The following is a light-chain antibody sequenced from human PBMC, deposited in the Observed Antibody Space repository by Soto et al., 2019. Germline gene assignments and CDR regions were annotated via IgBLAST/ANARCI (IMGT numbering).Light chain of an antibody. CDR1: SSNIGAGYD. Sequence: QLVLTQPPSVSGAPGQRVTISCTGGSSNIGAGYDVHWYQQLPGTAPKLLIYTNTNRPSGVPDRFSGSKSGTSASLAITGLQAEDEADYYCQSYDSSLSRYVFGAGTKLTVL. CDR2: TNT. J-gene: IGLJ1*01. V-gene: IGLV1-40*01. CDR3: QSYDSSLSRYV.